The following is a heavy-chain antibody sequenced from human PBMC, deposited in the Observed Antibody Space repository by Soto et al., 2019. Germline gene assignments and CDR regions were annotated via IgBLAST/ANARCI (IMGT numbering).Heavy chain of an antibody. Sequence: PSETLSLTCTVSGGSISSDYWSWIRQHPGKGLEWIGYIYYSGSTYYNPSLKSRVTISVDTSKNQFSLKLSSVTAADTAVYYCARGPMIVVAGAFDIWGQGTMVTVSS. J-gene: IGHJ3*02. CDR3: ARGPMIVVAGAFDI. D-gene: IGHD3-22*01. CDR1: GGSISSDY. V-gene: IGHV4-31*03. CDR2: IYYSGST.